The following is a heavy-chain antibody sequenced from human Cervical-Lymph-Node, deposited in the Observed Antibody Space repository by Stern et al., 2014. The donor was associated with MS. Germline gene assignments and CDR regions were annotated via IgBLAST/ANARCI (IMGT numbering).Heavy chain of an antibody. V-gene: IGHV3-33*01. Sequence: QVQLVQSGGGVVQPGMSLRLSCEASGFIFRGYAMHWVRQAPGQGLERVAMICSGGSTKYSEDAMKGRFTISRDSSKNTRFLKFNSLRADDTAVYFCARDGYNHDALDLWGQGTLVTVSS. CDR2: ICSGGSTK. D-gene: IGHD5-18*01. CDR1: GFIFRGYA. CDR3: ARDGYNHDALDL. J-gene: IGHJ3*01.